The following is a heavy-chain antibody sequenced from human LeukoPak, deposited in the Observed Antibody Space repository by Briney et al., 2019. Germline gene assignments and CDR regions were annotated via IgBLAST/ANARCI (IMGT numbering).Heavy chain of an antibody. Sequence: SETLSLTCTVSGGSISSSSYYWGWIRQPPGKGLEWIGSIYYSGSTYYNPSLKSRVTISVDTSKNQFSLKLSSVTAADTAVYYCARRRRTYYYDSSGYYWSQGTLVTVSS. J-gene: IGHJ4*02. CDR1: GGSISSSSYY. CDR2: IYYSGST. D-gene: IGHD3-22*01. V-gene: IGHV4-39*01. CDR3: ARRRRTYYYDSSGYY.